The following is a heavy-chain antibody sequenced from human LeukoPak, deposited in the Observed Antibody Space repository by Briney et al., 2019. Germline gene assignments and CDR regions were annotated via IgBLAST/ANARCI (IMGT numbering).Heavy chain of an antibody. CDR1: GFTFSSYW. D-gene: IGHD3-10*01. CDR2: IKQDGSEK. V-gene: IGHV3-7*03. CDR3: ARDPMVRGVSDAFDI. Sequence: GGSLRLSCAASGFTFSSYWMSWVRQAPGKGLEWVANIKQDGSEKYYVDSVKGRFTISRDNAKNSLYLQMNSLRAEDTAVYYCARDPMVRGVSDAFDIWGQGTMVIVSS. J-gene: IGHJ3*02.